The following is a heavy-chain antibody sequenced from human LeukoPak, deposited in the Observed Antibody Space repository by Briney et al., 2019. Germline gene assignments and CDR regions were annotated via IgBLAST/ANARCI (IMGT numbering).Heavy chain of an antibody. Sequence: SETLSLTCTVSGGSISSYYWSWIRQPPGKGLEWIGYIYYSGSTNYNPSLKSRVTISVDTSKNQFSLKLSSVTAADTAVYYCARVLGGYSYGYDAFDIWGQGTMVTVSS. CDR2: IYYSGST. CDR1: GGSISSYY. CDR3: ARVLGGYSYGYDAFDI. J-gene: IGHJ3*02. D-gene: IGHD5-18*01. V-gene: IGHV4-59*01.